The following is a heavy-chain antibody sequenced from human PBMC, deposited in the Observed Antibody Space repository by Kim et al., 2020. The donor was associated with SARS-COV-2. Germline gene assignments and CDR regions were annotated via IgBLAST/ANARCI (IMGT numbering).Heavy chain of an antibody. Sequence: VKGRFTISRDNAKNSLYLQMNSLRAEDTAVYYCARDWKYQLLYPDYFDYWGQGTLVTVSS. CDR3: ARDWKYQLLYPDYFDY. V-gene: IGHV3-11*06. D-gene: IGHD2-2*02. J-gene: IGHJ4*02.